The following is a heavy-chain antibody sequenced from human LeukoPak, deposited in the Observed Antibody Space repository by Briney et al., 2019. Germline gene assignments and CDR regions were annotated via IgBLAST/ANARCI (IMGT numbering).Heavy chain of an antibody. V-gene: IGHV4-39*01. Sequence: PSETLSLTCTVSGGSISTTTYYWVWIRQPPGKGLDWIGSIYYRGTAYYNPSLKSRVTISVDTSKNQFSLKLSSVTAADPAVYYCARRPRSPPEGEEFYFDYGGGGPLAPVS. CDR2: IYYRGTA. CDR3: ARRPRSPPEGEEFYFDY. J-gene: IGHJ4*02. CDR1: GGSISTTTYY. D-gene: IGHD3-16*01.